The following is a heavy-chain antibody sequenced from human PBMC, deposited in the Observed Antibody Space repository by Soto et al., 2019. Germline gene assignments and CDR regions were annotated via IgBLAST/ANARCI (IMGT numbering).Heavy chain of an antibody. V-gene: IGHV3-21*01. J-gene: IGHJ6*02. CDR2: IDTSSRYM. CDR3: ARETGSYNWNDGLMDV. Sequence: EVQLVESGGGLVKPGGSLRLSCAASGFSFSSFTMNWVRQAPGKGLEWVSSIDTSSRYMYYADSVTGRFTISRDNAKKSVYLQMNSLRAEDTAVYYCARETGSYNWNDGLMDVWAKGPRSPSP. CDR1: GFSFSSFT. D-gene: IGHD1-20*01.